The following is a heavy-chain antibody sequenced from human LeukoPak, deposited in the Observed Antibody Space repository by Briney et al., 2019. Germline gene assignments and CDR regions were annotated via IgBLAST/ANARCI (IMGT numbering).Heavy chain of an antibody. CDR3: AKQLGYCSDGSCYFPY. D-gene: IGHD2-15*01. Sequence: GGSLRLSCAASGFTFSSSAMSWVRQAPGQGLEWVSAISNNGGYTYYADSVQGRFTISRDNSKSTLCLQMNSLRAEDTAVYYCAKQLGYCSDGSCYFPYWGQGTLVIVSS. V-gene: IGHV3-23*01. CDR2: ISNNGGYT. CDR1: GFTFSSSA. J-gene: IGHJ4*02.